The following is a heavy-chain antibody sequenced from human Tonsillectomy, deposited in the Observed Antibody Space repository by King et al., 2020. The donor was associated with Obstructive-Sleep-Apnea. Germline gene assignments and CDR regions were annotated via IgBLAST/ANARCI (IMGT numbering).Heavy chain of an antibody. Sequence: VQLVQSGGGVVQPGRSLRLSCAASGFTFSSYGMHWVRQAPGKGLEWVAFIRNDGSNKYYADSVKGRFTISRDNSKNTLYLQMNSLRAEDTAVYYCAKEGSSGLDYYYYGMDVWGQGTTVTVSS. V-gene: IGHV3-30*02. J-gene: IGHJ6*02. CDR1: GFTFSSYG. CDR2: IRNDGSNK. D-gene: IGHD3-10*01. CDR3: AKEGSSGLDYYYYGMDV.